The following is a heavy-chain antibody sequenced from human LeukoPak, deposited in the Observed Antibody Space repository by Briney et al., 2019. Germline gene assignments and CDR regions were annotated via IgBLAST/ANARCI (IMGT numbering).Heavy chain of an antibody. CDR2: INRDGSEE. V-gene: IGHV3-7*01. CDR1: GCIFSNYW. J-gene: IGHJ4*02. CDR3: AREARYCSSSSCDYFDY. Sequence: GGSLRLSCAASGCIFSNYWMTWVRQAPGRGREGVADINRDGSEEHYVDSVKGRFTISRDNAKNSLYLQTNSLRAEDTAVYYCAREARYCSSSSCDYFDYWGQGTLVTVSS. D-gene: IGHD2-2*01.